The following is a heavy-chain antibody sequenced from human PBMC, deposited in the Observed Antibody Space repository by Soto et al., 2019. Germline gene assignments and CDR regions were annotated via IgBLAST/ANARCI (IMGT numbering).Heavy chain of an antibody. J-gene: IGHJ6*02. V-gene: IGHV3-49*03. CDR2: IRSKAYGGTT. D-gene: IGHD6-13*01. CDR1: GFTFGDYA. CDR3: TSYPEQPPNIPYYYGMDV. Sequence: SMRLSWTASGFTFGDYAMSWIRQAPGKGLEWVGFIRSKAYGGTTEYAASVKGRFTISRDDSKSIAYLQMNSLKTEDTAVYYCTSYPEQPPNIPYYYGMDVWGQGTTVTVSS.